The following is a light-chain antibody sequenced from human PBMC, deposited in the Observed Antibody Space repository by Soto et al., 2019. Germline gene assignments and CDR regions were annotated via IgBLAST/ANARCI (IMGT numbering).Light chain of an antibody. CDR3: TSYTNRYTYV. J-gene: IGLJ1*01. V-gene: IGLV2-14*01. CDR2: NVS. Sequence: QSVLTQPASVSGSPGQSITISCTGTSSDVGGYNYVAWYQQHPGKAPKLLIYNVSNRPSGVSNRFSGSKSGSTASLTISGLQAEDEADYYCTSYTNRYTYVFGTGTRSPS. CDR1: SSDVGGYNY.